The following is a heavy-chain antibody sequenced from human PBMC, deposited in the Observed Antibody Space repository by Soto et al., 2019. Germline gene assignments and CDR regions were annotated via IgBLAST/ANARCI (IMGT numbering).Heavy chain of an antibody. CDR2: INPGNSDT. CDR1: GYSFSSYW. J-gene: IGHJ4*02. V-gene: IGHV5-51*01. CDR3: ARHSSGPPGIFDY. Sequence: GESLKISCKGSGYSFSSYWIAWVRHMPAGKGLEWMGIINPGNSDTRYSPSLQGQVTISADKSISTAYLQWSSMKASDTAMYYCARHSSGPPGIFDYWGQGTLVTVSS.